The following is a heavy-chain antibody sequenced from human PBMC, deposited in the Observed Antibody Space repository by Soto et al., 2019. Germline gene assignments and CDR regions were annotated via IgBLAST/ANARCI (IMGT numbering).Heavy chain of an antibody. CDR3: AGSTSSWGV. CDR1: GFTSSNYW. V-gene: IGHV3-7*01. Sequence: EVQVVESGGGLVQPGGSLRLSCVASGFTSSNYWMNWVRQAPGKGLEWVANIKQDGSEKNYVDSVKGRFTISRDKAKNSLYLQMNSMRAEDTAVYYCAGSTSSWGVWGKGTTVTVSS. CDR2: IKQDGSEK. J-gene: IGHJ6*04. D-gene: IGHD6-13*01.